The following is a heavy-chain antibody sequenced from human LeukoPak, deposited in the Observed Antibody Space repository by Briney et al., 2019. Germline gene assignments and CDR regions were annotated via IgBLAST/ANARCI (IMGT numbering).Heavy chain of an antibody. CDR3: LRDLNWSLDQ. D-gene: IGHD1-20*01. CDR1: GFTFSNYW. CDR2: IDNAGSIT. Sequence: PGGSLRLSCAASGFTFSNYWIHWVRQAPGKGLVWVSRIDNAGSITTYADSVKGRFTISRDNAENTLYLQMNSLRAEDTAVYYCLRDLNWSLDQWGQGTLVTVSS. J-gene: IGHJ4*02. V-gene: IGHV3-74*03.